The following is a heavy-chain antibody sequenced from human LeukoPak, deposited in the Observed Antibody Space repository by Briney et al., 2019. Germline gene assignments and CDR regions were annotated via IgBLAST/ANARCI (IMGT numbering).Heavy chain of an antibody. J-gene: IGHJ4*02. V-gene: IGHV3-49*04. D-gene: IGHD5-12*01. CDR1: GFTFGDYA. Sequence: GGSLRLSCTASGFTFGDYAMSWVRQAPGKGLEWVGFIRSKAYGGTIEYAASVKGRFTISRDDSKNIAYLQLNSLKTEDTAVYYCTRDHNSEYDLFDYWGQGTLVTVSS. CDR3: TRDHNSEYDLFDY. CDR2: IRSKAYGGTI.